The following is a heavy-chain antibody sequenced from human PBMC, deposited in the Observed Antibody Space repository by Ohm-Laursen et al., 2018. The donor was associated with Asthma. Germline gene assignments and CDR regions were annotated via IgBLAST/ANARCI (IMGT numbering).Heavy chain of an antibody. CDR1: GFTFSSYS. D-gene: IGHD2-15*01. J-gene: IGHJ6*02. CDR3: ARDIIRSDIEETYGMDV. Sequence: GSLRLSCAASGFTFSSYSMNWVRQAPGKGLEWVSSISSSSSYIYYADSVKGRFTISRDNAKNSLHLQMNSLRAEDTAVYYCARDIIRSDIEETYGMDVWGQGTTVTVSS. CDR2: ISSSSSYI. V-gene: IGHV3-21*01.